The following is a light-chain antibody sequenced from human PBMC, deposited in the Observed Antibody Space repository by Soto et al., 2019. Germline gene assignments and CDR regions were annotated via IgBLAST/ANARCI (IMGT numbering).Light chain of an antibody. CDR3: QQYNSYPLR. V-gene: IGKV1-5*03. CDR2: KAS. J-gene: IGKJ4*02. Sequence: DIQMTQSPSTLSASVGDRVTITCRASQSISSWLAWYQQKPGKAPNLLIYKASSLESGVPSRFSGSGSGTEFTLTISSLQPDDFATEFCQQYNSYPLRFGGGTKVEI. CDR1: QSISSW.